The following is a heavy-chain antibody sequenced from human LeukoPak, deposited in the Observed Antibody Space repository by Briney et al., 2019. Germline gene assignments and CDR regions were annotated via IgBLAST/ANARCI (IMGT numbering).Heavy chain of an antibody. CDR3: ARDLVVGIVVVPAAPRYMDV. CDR1: GYTFTSYA. J-gene: IGHJ6*03. CDR2: INAGNGNT. V-gene: IGHV1-3*01. D-gene: IGHD2-2*01. Sequence: ASVKVSCKASGYTFTSYAMHWVRQAPGQRLEWMGWINAGNGNTKYSQKFQGRVTMTRDTSISTAYMELSRLRSDDTAVYYCARDLVVGIVVVPAAPRYMDVWGKGTTVTVSS.